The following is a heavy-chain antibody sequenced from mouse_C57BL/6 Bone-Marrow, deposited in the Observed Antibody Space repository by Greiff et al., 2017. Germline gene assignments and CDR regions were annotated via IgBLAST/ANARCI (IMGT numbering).Heavy chain of an antibody. D-gene: IGHD1-3*01. J-gene: IGHJ2*01. CDR3: ARSTNFDY. Sequence: VQLQQSGAELVRPGASVKLSCKASGYTFTDYYINWVKQRPGQGLEWIARIYPGSGNTYYNEKFKGKATLTAEKSSSTAYMQLSSLTSEDSAVYFCARSTNFDYWGQGTTLTGSS. CDR1: GYTFTDYY. CDR2: IYPGSGNT. V-gene: IGHV1-76*01.